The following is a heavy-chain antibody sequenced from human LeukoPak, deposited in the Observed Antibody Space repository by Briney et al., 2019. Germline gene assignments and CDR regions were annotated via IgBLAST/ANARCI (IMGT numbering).Heavy chain of an antibody. CDR3: ARDRGRGHYYYYMDV. CDR1: GYTFTSYA. J-gene: IGHJ6*03. Sequence: GASVKVSCKASGYTFTSYAMHWVRQAPGQRLEWMGWINAGNGNTKYSQKFQGRVTITRDTSASTAYMELSSLRSEDTAVYYCARDRGRGHYYYYMDVWGKGTTVTVSS. CDR2: INAGNGNT. D-gene: IGHD1-1*01. V-gene: IGHV1-3*01.